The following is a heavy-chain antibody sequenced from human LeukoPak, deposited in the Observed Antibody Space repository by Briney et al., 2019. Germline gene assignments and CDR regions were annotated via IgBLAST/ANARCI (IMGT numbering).Heavy chain of an antibody. CDR3: AGLYSSSSLIGDYYYGMDV. J-gene: IGHJ6*02. D-gene: IGHD6-6*01. V-gene: IGHV3-7*01. CDR2: IKQDGSEK. CDR1: GFTFSSYW. Sequence: SGGSLRLSCAASGFTFSSYWMSWVRQAPGKGLEWVANIKQDGSEKYYVDSVKGRFTISRDNAKNSLYLQMNSLRAEDTAVYYCAGLYSSSSLIGDYYYGMDVWGQGTTVTVSS.